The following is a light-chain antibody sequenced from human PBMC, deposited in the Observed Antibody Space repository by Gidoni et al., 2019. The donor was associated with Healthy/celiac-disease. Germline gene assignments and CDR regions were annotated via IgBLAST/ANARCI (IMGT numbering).Light chain of an antibody. J-gene: IGKJ4*01. Sequence: ETALSLSPATLSLSPGERATLTCRASQSVSNYLAWYQQKPGQAPKLLIYDASNRATGIPARFSGSGSGTDFTLTISSLQPDDLAVYYCQQRNNWPLTFXGXTKVEVK. CDR1: QSVSNY. V-gene: IGKV3-11*01. CDR2: DAS. CDR3: QQRNNWPLT.